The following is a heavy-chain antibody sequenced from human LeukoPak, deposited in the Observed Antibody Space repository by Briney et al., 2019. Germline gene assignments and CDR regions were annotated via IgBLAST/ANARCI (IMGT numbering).Heavy chain of an antibody. CDR2: ISGSGWST. D-gene: IGHD3-22*01. V-gene: IGHV3-23*01. Sequence: GGSLRLSCAASGFTFSSYAMSWVRQAPGKGLEGVSSISGSGWSTYYADSVKGRFTISRDNSKNTLYLQMNSLRAEDTAVYYCAKRKDYYDSSGYFDYWGQGTLVTVSS. CDR3: AKRKDYYDSSGYFDY. J-gene: IGHJ4*02. CDR1: GFTFSSYA.